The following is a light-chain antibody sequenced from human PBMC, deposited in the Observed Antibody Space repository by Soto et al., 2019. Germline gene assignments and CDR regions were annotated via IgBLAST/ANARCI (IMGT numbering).Light chain of an antibody. J-gene: IGKJ1*01. V-gene: IGKV1-39*01. CDR3: HQSFSTPRT. CDR2: GAS. CDR1: QTISTY. Sequence: IQMTQSPSPLSASVGDRVTITFRASQTISTYLNWYQQKPGKAPKLLIYGASSLQSGVPSRFSGSGSGTDFTLTISSLQPEDFGTYYCHQSFSTPRTFGQGTKVDIK.